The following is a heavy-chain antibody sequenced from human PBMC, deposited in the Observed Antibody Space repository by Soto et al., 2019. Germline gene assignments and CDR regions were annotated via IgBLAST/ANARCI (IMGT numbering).Heavy chain of an antibody. CDR2: IHYRGIT. V-gene: IGHV4-59*11. CDR1: GGSISSHY. Sequence: GGSISSHYWSWIRQPPGKGLEWIGDIHYRGITYYNPSLKSRLTISVDTSKNQFSLKLSSVTAADTAVYYCARGDILTGLSTSWGQGTLVTVSS. D-gene: IGHD3-9*01. J-gene: IGHJ5*02. CDR3: ARGDILTGLSTS.